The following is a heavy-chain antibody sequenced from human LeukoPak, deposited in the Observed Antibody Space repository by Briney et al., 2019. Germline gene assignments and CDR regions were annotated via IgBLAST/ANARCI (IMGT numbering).Heavy chain of an antibody. V-gene: IGHV4-39*01. Sequence: SSETLSLTCTVSGGSISRSSYYWGWIRQPPGKGLEWIGSIYYSGSTYYNPSLKSRVTISVDTSKNQFSLKLSSVTAADTAVYFCARHGASGSYLYYFDYWGQGTLVTVSS. J-gene: IGHJ4*02. CDR3: ARHGASGSYLYYFDY. CDR1: GGSISRSSYY. D-gene: IGHD1-26*01. CDR2: IYYSGST.